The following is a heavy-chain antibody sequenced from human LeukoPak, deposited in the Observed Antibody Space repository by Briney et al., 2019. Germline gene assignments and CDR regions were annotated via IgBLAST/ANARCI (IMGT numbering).Heavy chain of an antibody. CDR1: GYTFTSYG. Sequence: GASVKVSCKAFGYTFTSYGISWVRQAPGQGLEWMGWISGDNISTKYTQKFQGRVTMTTDTSTSTAYMELRSLRSDDTAVYYCARVVKYYYDSNGFYFDSWGQGTLVTVSS. CDR3: ARVVKYYYDSNGFYFDS. V-gene: IGHV1-18*04. J-gene: IGHJ4*02. CDR2: ISGDNIST. D-gene: IGHD3-22*01.